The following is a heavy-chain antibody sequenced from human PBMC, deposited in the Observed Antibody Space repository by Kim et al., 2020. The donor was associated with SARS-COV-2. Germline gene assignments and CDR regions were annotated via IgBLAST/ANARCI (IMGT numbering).Heavy chain of an antibody. Sequence: GESLKISCEGSGYIFTSYWIGWVRQMPGKGLEWVGVMNPGDSDTRYGPSFQGQVTISADKSISTAYLQWSSLKASDTAMYYCAKRPYLKDALDVWGQGTMVTVSS. D-gene: IGHD2-2*01. CDR1: GYIFTSYW. CDR3: AKRPYLKDALDV. J-gene: IGHJ3*01. CDR2: MNPGDSDT. V-gene: IGHV5-51*01.